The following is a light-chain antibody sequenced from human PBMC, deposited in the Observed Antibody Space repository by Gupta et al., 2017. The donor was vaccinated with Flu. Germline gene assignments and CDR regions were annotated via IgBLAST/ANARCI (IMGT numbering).Light chain of an antibody. J-gene: IGLJ2*01. CDR3: QSNDSGVV. Sequence: QSVLTQPPSVSGAPGQRVTISRTGSSSNIGAGFDFHWYPQHPDTVPNFLIYGNSNGPSGVPAGFSGAKSGTSASLAITGLEAEDEADYYCQSNDSGVVFGGGTKLTVL. CDR2: GNS. CDR1: SSNIGAGFD. V-gene: IGLV1-40*01.